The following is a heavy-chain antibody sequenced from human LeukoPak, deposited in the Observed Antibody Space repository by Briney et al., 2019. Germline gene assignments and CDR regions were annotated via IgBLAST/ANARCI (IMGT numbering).Heavy chain of an antibody. D-gene: IGHD6-6*01. CDR1: GFTVSSNY. CDR2: IWYDESKT. Sequence: GGSLRLSCAASGFTVSSNYMSWVRQAPGKRPEWLAVIWYDESKTYYADSVKGRFTISRDTSENTLYLEMDDLRLDDTATYYCGRGYSSSSGVFDYWGQGTLVTVSS. J-gene: IGHJ4*02. CDR3: GRGYSSSSGVFDY. V-gene: IGHV3-33*08.